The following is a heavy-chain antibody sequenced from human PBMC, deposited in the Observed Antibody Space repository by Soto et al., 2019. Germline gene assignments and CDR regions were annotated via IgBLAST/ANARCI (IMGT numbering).Heavy chain of an antibody. CDR1: GGSISSYY. V-gene: IGHV4-59*01. D-gene: IGHD6-13*01. CDR3: ARVTAAGLDY. CDR2: IYYSGST. Sequence: QVQLQESGPGLVKPSETLSLTCTVSGGSISSYYWSWIRQPPGKGLEWIGYIYYSGSTNYNPSLKSRVTISVATSKNQFSLKLSSVTAADTAVYYCARVTAAGLDYWGQGTLVTVSS. J-gene: IGHJ4*02.